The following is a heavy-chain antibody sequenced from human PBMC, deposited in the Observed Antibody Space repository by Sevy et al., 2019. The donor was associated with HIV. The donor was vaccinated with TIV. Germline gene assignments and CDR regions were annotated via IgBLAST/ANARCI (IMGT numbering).Heavy chain of an antibody. CDR3: ARGWFDP. V-gene: IGHV4-59*01. J-gene: IGHJ5*02. CDR1: GGSISSYY. CDR2: IYYSGIT. Sequence: SETLSLTCTVSGGSISSYYWSWIRQPPGKGLEWIGYIYYSGITNYYPSLKSRFTISVDTSKNKFCLKLSSVPAADTAVYYCARGWFDPWGQGTLVTVSS.